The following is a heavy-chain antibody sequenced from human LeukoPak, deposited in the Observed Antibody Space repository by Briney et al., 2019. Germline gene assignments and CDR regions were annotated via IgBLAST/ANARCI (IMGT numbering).Heavy chain of an antibody. J-gene: IGHJ6*03. CDR3: ARVPYYYGSGTSYYYYMDV. CDR2: IYHSGST. V-gene: IGHV4-38-2*02. CDR1: GYSISSGYY. Sequence: SETLSLTCTVSGYSISSGYYWGWIRQPPGKGLEWIGSIYHSGSTYYNPSLKSRVTISVDTSKNQFSLKLSSVTAADTAVYYCARVPYYYGSGTSYYYYMDVWGKGTTVTVSS. D-gene: IGHD3-10*01.